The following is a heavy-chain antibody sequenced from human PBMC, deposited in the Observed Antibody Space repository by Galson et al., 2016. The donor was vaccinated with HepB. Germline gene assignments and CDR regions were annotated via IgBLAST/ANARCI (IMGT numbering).Heavy chain of an antibody. CDR2: IYHGGNDK. Sequence: SLRLSCAASGFAFGTYGMHWVRQTPGKGLEWVAGIYHGGNDKFYGNSVKGRFPISRDNSESKVFLQMSSLRPEDTAVYYCARFPYPFSHGGVVDYWGQGTLVTVAS. CDR3: ARFPYPFSHGGVVDY. V-gene: IGHV3-33*01. CDR1: GFAFGTYG. D-gene: IGHD3-16*01. J-gene: IGHJ4*02.